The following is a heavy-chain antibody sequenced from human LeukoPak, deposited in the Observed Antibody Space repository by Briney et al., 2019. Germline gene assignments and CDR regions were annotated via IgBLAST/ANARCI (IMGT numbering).Heavy chain of an antibody. CDR1: GGSFSGYY. CDR3: ARGYSSGWTPPSFDY. J-gene: IGHJ4*02. V-gene: IGHV4-34*01. Sequence: PSETLSLTCAVYGGSFSGYYWSWIRQPPGKGLEWIGEINHSGSTNYNPSLKSRVTISVDTSKNQFSLKLSSVTAADTAVYYCARGYSSGWTPPSFDYWGQGTLVTVSS. D-gene: IGHD6-19*01. CDR2: INHSGST.